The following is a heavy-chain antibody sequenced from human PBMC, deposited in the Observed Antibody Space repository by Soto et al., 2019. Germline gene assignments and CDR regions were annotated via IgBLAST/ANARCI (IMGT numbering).Heavy chain of an antibody. V-gene: IGHV1-3*01. J-gene: IGHJ6*03. Sequence: ASVKGSCKGSGYTLTGDAMDWVRQAPGQRLEWMGWINAGNGNTKYSQKFQGRVTITRDTSASTAYMELSSLRSEDTAVYYCASSYTIFGVVITPYYYYMDVWGKGTTVTVSS. D-gene: IGHD3-3*01. CDR3: ASSYTIFGVVITPYYYYMDV. CDR1: GYTLTGDA. CDR2: INAGNGNT.